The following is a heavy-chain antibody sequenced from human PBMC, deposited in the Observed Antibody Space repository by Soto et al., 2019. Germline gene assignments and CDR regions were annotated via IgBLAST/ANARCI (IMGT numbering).Heavy chain of an antibody. CDR2: IYYSGST. V-gene: IGHV4-31*03. D-gene: IGHD4-17*01. J-gene: IGHJ5*02. CDR1: GGSISSGGYC. CDR3: ARDLGDYGGWFDP. Sequence: PSETLSLTCTVCGGSISSGGYCWRWIRQHPGKGLELIGYIYYSGSTYYNPSLKSRVTISVDTSKNQFSLKLSSVTAADTAVYYCARDLGDYGGWFDPWGQGTLVTVSS.